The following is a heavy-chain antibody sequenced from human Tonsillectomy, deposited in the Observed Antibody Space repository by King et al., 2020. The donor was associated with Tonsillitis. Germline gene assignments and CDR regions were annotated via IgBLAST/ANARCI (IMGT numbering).Heavy chain of an antibody. V-gene: IGHV3-21*01. CDR2: ISSGSSYI. D-gene: IGHD2-15*01. CDR1: GFTFSTYS. CDR3: ARVACSGGSCYSGDY. J-gene: IGHJ4*02. Sequence: VQLVESGGGLVKPGGSLRLSCAASGFTFSTYSMNWVRQAPGKGLEWVSCISSGSSYIYYAESVKGRFTISRDNAKNSLYLHMNSLRAEDTAVYYCARVACSGGSCYSGDYWGKGTLVTVSS.